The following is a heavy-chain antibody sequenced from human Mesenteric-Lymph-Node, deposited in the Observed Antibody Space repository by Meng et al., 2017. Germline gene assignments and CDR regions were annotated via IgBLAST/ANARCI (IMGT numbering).Heavy chain of an antibody. CDR1: GFTFSDYG. D-gene: IGHD6-13*01. J-gene: IGHJ4*02. V-gene: IGHV3-33*03. CDR2: IWYDGSNT. Sequence: QVQLVESGGGVVQPGGSLRLSCAASGFTFSDYGMHWVRQAPGKGLDWVAVIWYDGSNTYYADSVKGRFIISRDNSKNTLYLQMNSLRAEDTAIYYCAKEMGAVGTPYFDYWGQGTLVTVSS. CDR3: AKEMGAVGTPYFDY.